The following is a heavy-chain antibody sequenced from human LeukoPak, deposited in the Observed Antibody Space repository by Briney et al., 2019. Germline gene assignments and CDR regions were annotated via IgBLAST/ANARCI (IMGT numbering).Heavy chain of an antibody. J-gene: IGHJ4*02. D-gene: IGHD2-2*01. CDR1: GGSFSGYY. Sequence: KASETLSLTCAVYGGSFSGYYWSWIRQPPGKGLEWIGEINHSGSTNYNPSLKSRVTISVDTSKNQFSLKLSSVTAADTAVYYCARENEEGGYCSSTSCDYYFDYWGQGTLVTVSS. CDR2: INHSGST. CDR3: ARENEEGGYCSSTSCDYYFDY. V-gene: IGHV4-34*01.